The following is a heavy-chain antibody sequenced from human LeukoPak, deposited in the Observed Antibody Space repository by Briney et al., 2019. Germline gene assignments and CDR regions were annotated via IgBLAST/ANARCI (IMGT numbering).Heavy chain of an antibody. J-gene: IGHJ4*02. D-gene: IGHD5-24*01. CDR2: INHSGST. CDR1: GGSFSGYY. V-gene: IGHV4-34*01. CDR3: ATMTTIQAG. Sequence: SETLSLTCAVYGGSFSGYYGSWIRQPPGKGLEWIGEINHSGSTNYNPSLKSRVTISVDTSKNQFSLKLSSVTAADTAVYYCATMTTIQAGWGQGTLVTVSS.